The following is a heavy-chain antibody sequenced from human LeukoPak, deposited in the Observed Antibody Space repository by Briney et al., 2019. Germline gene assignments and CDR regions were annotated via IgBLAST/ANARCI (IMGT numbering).Heavy chain of an antibody. CDR1: GGTFISYA. J-gene: IGHJ4*02. CDR2: IIPIFGTA. D-gene: IGHD6-19*01. CDR3: ARDNLGDRIAVAGTSYFDY. Sequence: SVKVSCKASGGTFISYAISWVRQAPGQGLEWMGGIIPIFGTANYAQKFQGRVTITADESTSTAYMELSSLRSEDTAVYYCARDNLGDRIAVAGTSYFDYWGQGTLVTVSS. V-gene: IGHV1-69*13.